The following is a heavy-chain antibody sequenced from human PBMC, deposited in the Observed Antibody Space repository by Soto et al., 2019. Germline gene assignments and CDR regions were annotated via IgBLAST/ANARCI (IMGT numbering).Heavy chain of an antibody. Sequence: PSETLSLTCAVYGGSFSGYYWSWIRQPPGKGLEWIGEINHSGSTNYNPSLKSRVTISVDTSKNQFSLKLSSVTAADTAVYYCARDQREYCSSTSCSQYYFDYWGQGTLVTVSS. CDR2: INHSGST. CDR1: GGSFSGYY. J-gene: IGHJ4*02. CDR3: ARDQREYCSSTSCSQYYFDY. V-gene: IGHV4-34*01. D-gene: IGHD2-2*01.